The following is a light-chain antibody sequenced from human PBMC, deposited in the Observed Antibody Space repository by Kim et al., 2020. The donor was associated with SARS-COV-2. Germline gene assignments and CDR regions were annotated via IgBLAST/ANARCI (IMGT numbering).Light chain of an antibody. J-gene: IGKJ1*01. CDR3: LQYNNWPWT. V-gene: IGKV3-15*01. Sequence: ETVMTQSPATLSASPGEGATLSCRASQSVNSKLAWYQQNPGQAPRLLIYDASSRATGIPARFSGGGSGTDFTLAISSLQSEDFAVYYCLQYNNWPWTFGQGTKVDIK. CDR2: DAS. CDR1: QSVNSK.